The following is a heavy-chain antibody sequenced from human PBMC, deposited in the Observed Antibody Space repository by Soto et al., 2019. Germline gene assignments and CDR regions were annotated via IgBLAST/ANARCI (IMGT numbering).Heavy chain of an antibody. CDR1: GYTFTSFG. Sequence: QVQLVQSGAEVMKPGASVKVSCKASGYTFTSFGMTWVRQAPGQGLEWMGWISGYNGKTDYEQEFRDRVTMTTDTSTSTAYMELRSLRSDATAVYYCARGGSAFTAVRARISSDYWCQGPLVTVSS. V-gene: IGHV1-18*01. CDR3: ARGGSAFTAVRARISSDY. D-gene: IGHD3-10*01. J-gene: IGHJ4*02. CDR2: ISGYNGKT.